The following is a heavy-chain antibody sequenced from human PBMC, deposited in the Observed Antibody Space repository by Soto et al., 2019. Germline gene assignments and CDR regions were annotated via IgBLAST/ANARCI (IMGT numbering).Heavy chain of an antibody. J-gene: IGHJ5*02. CDR3: AHRPPTPGDYNPDNWFDP. CDR1: GFSLSTSGVG. V-gene: IGHV2-5*02. CDR2: IYWDDDK. D-gene: IGHD4-17*01. Sequence: GSGPNAGEPTQTLTLTCTFSGFSLSTSGVGVGWIRQPPGKALEWLALIYWDDDKRYSPSLKSRLTITKDTSKNQVVLTMTNMDPVDTATYYCAHRPPTPGDYNPDNWFDPWGQGTLVTVSS.